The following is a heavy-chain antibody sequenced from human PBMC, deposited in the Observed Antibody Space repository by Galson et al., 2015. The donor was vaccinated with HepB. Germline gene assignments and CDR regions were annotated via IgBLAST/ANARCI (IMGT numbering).Heavy chain of an antibody. D-gene: IGHD6-13*01. J-gene: IGHJ6*03. CDR2: IWYDGTNK. V-gene: IGHV3-33*08. Sequence: SLRLSCAASGFTFSSYGMHWVRQAPGKGLEWVAVIWYDGTNKYYADSVKGRFTISRDNSKNTLYLQMSSLRAEDTAVYYCAREPGTSWGYYYYYYYMDVWGKGTTVTVSS. CDR3: AREPGTSWGYYYYYYYMDV. CDR1: GFTFSSYG.